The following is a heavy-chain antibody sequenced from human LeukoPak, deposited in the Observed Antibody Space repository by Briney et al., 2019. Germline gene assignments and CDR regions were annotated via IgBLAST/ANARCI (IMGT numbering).Heavy chain of an antibody. J-gene: IGHJ5*02. V-gene: IGHV1-2*02. CDR1: EYTFTAYF. Sequence: GASVKVSCKASEYTFTAYFIHWVRQAPGQGLEWMVWINPYSGGTNYAQRVQGRVTMTRDTSISTAFMELRSLRSDDTAVYYCARGSYDTSGYYRGDWFDPWGQGTLVTVSS. CDR2: INPYSGGT. CDR3: ARGSYDTSGYYRGDWFDP. D-gene: IGHD3-22*01.